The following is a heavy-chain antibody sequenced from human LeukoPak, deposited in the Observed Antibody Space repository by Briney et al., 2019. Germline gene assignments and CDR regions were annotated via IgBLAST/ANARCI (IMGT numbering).Heavy chain of an antibody. CDR1: GGSISSYY. CDR2: IYYSGST. Sequence: PSETLSLTCTLSGGSISSYYWSWIRQPPGKGLEWIGYIYYSGSTNYNPSLKSRVTISVDTSKNQFSLKLSSVTAADTAVYYCARVGPSTVTPHRVFWFDPWGQGTLVTVSS. D-gene: IGHD4-17*01. CDR3: ARVGPSTVTPHRVFWFDP. V-gene: IGHV4-59*01. J-gene: IGHJ5*02.